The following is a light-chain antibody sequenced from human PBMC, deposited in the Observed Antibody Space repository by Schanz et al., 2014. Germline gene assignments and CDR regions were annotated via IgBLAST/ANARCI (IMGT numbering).Light chain of an antibody. CDR1: QSLSTD. V-gene: IGKV3-15*01. J-gene: IGKJ5*01. CDR3: QQYGSSLT. CDR2: GAS. Sequence: EIVLTQSPATLSVSPGERATLSCRASQSLSTDLAWYQQKPGQAPRLLIYGASNRATGIPARFSGSGSGTEFTLTISSLQSEDFAVYYCQQYGSSLTFGQGTRLEI.